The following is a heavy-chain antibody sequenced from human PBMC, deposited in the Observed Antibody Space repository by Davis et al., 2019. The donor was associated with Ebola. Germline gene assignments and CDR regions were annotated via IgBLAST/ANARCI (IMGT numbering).Heavy chain of an antibody. CDR2: IKDDGSET. V-gene: IGHV3-7*01. CDR1: GFTFGDHW. J-gene: IGHJ5*02. Sequence: GESLKISCAGSGFTFGDHWMAWVRQAPGKGLEWVANIKDDGSETDYVDSVKGRFTISRDNAKNSVYLQMNSLRDDDTAVYYCARGRGRLVTVYGSKGEYNWFDTWGQGTLVTVSS. D-gene: IGHD3-16*01. CDR3: ARGRGRLVTVYGSKGEYNWFDT.